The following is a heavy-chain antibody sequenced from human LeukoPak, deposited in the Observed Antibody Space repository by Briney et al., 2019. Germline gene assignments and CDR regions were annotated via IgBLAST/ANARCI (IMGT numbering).Heavy chain of an antibody. CDR3: AKVGYCSGGSCFQH. J-gene: IGHJ1*01. Sequence: AGGSLRLSCAASGFSFNNYWMHWVRQAPGKGLEWVSAIGGSGDITYYADSVKGRFTISRDNSKNTLYLQMNSLRAEDTAVYYCAKVGYCSGGSCFQHWGQGTLVTVSS. CDR2: IGGSGDIT. CDR1: GFSFNNYW. V-gene: IGHV3-23*01. D-gene: IGHD2-15*01.